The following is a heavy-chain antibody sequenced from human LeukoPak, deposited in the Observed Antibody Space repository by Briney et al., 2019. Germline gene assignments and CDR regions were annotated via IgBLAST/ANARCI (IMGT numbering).Heavy chain of an antibody. CDR3: AKAASSSWPSYYYGMDV. CDR1: AFTVSSNY. V-gene: IGHV3-23*01. J-gene: IGHJ6*02. Sequence: GGSLRLSCAASAFTVSSNYMTWVRQAPGKGLEWVSVITGSGGNTYYADSVKGRFTISKDNSKNTVYLQMSSLRVDDTAVYYCAKAASSSWPSYYYGMDVWGQGTTVTVSS. D-gene: IGHD6-13*01. CDR2: ITGSGGNT.